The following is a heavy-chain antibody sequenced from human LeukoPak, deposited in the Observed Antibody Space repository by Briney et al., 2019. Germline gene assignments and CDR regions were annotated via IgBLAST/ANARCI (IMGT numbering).Heavy chain of an antibody. Sequence: SETLSLTRTVSGGSISSSYYYWGWIRQPPGKGLEWIGSIYYSGSTYYNPSLKSRVTTSVDTSKNQFSLKLRSVTAADTAVYYCARRSWSGYYLAWGQGTLVTVSS. CDR3: ARRSWSGYYLA. CDR2: IYYSGST. V-gene: IGHV4-39*01. D-gene: IGHD3-3*01. J-gene: IGHJ5*02. CDR1: GGSISSSYYY.